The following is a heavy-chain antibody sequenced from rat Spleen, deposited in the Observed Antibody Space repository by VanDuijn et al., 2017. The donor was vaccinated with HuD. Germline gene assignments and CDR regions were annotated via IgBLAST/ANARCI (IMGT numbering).Heavy chain of an antibody. CDR3: IRERYSSYIDY. J-gene: IGHJ2*01. CDR1: GFTFSNYD. V-gene: IGHV5-20*01. CDR2: ISYDGSTP. Sequence: EVQVVESGGGIVQPGRSMKLSCAASGFTFSNYDMVWVRQAPTKGLKWVASISYDGSTPYYRDSVKGRFTTSRDNAKSTLYLQMDSLRSEDTATYYCIRERYSSYIDYWGQGVMVTVSS. D-gene: IGHD1-2*01.